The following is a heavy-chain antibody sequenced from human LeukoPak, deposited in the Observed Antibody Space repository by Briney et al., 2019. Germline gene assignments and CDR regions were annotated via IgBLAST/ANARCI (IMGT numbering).Heavy chain of an antibody. CDR1: GGSMSSYY. J-gene: IGHJ6*02. Sequence: SETLCLTCTVSGGSMSSYYWSWIRQPPGKGLEWIGYIYYSGSTNYNPSLKSRVTISVDTSKNQFSLKLSSVTAADTAVYYCARQGRDYGMDVWGQGTTVTVSS. CDR2: IYYSGST. CDR3: ARQGRDYGMDV. V-gene: IGHV4-59*08.